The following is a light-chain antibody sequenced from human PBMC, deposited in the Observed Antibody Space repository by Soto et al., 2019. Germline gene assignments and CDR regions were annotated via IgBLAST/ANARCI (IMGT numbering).Light chain of an antibody. CDR2: HDS. CDR1: KLGDKY. J-gene: IGLJ1*01. Sequence: SYELTQPPSVSVSPGQTASITCSGDKLGDKYACWYQQKPGQSPVLVIYHDSKRPSGIHERFSGSNSGNKATLTISGTQAMDEADYYCQAWDSSTHYVFGTGTKLTVL. V-gene: IGLV3-1*01. CDR3: QAWDSSTHYV.